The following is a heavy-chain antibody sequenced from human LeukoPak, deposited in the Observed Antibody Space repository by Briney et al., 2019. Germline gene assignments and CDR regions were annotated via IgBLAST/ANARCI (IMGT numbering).Heavy chain of an antibody. V-gene: IGHV3-23*01. J-gene: IGHJ4*02. CDR3: AKDGYYDSSGNSYFDY. CDR2: ISGSGGST. D-gene: IGHD3-22*01. CDR1: GFTFSSYA. Sequence: PGGPLRLSCAASGFTFSSYAMSWVRQAPGKGLEWVSAISGSGGSTYYADSVKGRFTISRDNSKNTLYLQMNSLRAEDTAVYYCAKDGYYDSSGNSYFDYWGQGTLVTVSS.